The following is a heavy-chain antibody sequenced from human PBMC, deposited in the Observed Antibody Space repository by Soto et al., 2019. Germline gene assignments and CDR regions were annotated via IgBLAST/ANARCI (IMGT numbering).Heavy chain of an antibody. CDR1: GFTFSSYA. Sequence: EVQLLESGGGLVQPGGSLRLSCAASGFTFSSYAMSWVRQAPGKGLEWVSTISGSGGSTYYVDSVKGRLTISRDNSKNTLYLQMNSLRAEDTAVYYCAKDIFRGHVVVLTAMGGVDVWGQGTTVTVSS. V-gene: IGHV3-23*01. J-gene: IGHJ6*02. CDR2: ISGSGGST. D-gene: IGHD2-21*02. CDR3: AKDIFRGHVVVLTAMGGVDV.